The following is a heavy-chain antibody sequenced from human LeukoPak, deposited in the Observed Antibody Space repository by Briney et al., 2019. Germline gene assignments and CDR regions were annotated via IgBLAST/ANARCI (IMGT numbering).Heavy chain of an antibody. V-gene: IGHV3-7*01. CDR1: GFSFSNHY. CDR2: INEDGSNK. D-gene: IGHD6-19*01. CDR3: TRVIVAVPGYFDYFDF. J-gene: IGHJ4*02. Sequence: GGSLRFSCTASGFSFSNHYMRWLRQAPGKGREWVANINEDGSNKLHLGSGKGRITVSRGNARNSLYLPMNSLRVEDTAVYYCTRVIVAVPGYFDYFDFWGQGVLVTVSS.